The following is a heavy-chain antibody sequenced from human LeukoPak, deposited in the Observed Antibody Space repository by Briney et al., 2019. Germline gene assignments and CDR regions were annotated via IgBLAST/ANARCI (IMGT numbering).Heavy chain of an antibody. D-gene: IGHD5-24*01. Sequence: SETLSLTCAVYGGSFSGYYWSWIRQPPGKGLEWIGHIYYRGTTKYIPSLKSRVTISLDMSKNQFSLKLTSATAADTAVYYCARSVATIFDYYMDVWGNGTTVTVSS. V-gene: IGHV4-59*01. CDR2: IYYRGTT. CDR1: GGSFSGYY. CDR3: ARSVATIFDYYMDV. J-gene: IGHJ6*03.